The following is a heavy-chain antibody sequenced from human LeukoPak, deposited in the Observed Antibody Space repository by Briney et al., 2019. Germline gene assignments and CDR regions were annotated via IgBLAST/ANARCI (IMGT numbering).Heavy chain of an antibody. CDR3: ATGGGRYFDWLLPDDY. D-gene: IGHD3-9*01. CDR2: ISSSGSTI. CDR1: GFAFSSYE. Sequence: GALRLSFAASGFAFSSYEMNWVRPAPGKGLEWVSCISSSGSTIYYADSVKGRFTIPRDNAKNSLYLQMNSLRAEDTAVYYCATGGGRYFDWLLPDDYWGQGTLVTVSS. J-gene: IGHJ4*02. V-gene: IGHV3-48*03.